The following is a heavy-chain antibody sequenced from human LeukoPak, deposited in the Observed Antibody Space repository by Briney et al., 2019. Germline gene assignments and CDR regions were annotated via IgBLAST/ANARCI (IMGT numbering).Heavy chain of an antibody. Sequence: GGSLRLSCVASGFTFSDHYMHWVRQAPGKGLEWVAVISYDGGSKYYADSVKGRFTISRDNFENTLYLQMNSLRTEDTAVYYCARAGAQSHWLVANWGQGILVTVSS. D-gene: IGHD6-19*01. CDR2: ISYDGGSK. J-gene: IGHJ4*02. CDR3: ARAGAQSHWLVAN. CDR1: GFTFSDHY. V-gene: IGHV3-30*03.